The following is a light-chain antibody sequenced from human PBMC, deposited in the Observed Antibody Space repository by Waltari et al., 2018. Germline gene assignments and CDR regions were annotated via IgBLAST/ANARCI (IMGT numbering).Light chain of an antibody. CDR2: AAS. J-gene: IGKJ1*01. V-gene: IGKV1-39*01. Sequence: DIQMAQSPSSLSASVGDRVTITCRASQGISNYLNWYQQKPGKAPKLLIYAASSLQGGVPSRFSGSGSGTEFTLTITNLQPEDLANYYCQQTYTTSWTFGQGTKVEI. CDR3: QQTYTTSWT. CDR1: QGISNY.